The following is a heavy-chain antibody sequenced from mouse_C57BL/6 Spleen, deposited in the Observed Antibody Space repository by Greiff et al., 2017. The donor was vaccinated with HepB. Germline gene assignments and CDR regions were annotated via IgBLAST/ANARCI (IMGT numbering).Heavy chain of an antibody. D-gene: IGHD2-4*01. CDR1: GYTFTSYT. V-gene: IGHV1-4*01. J-gene: IGHJ3*01. Sequence: QVQLQQSGAELARPGASVKMSCKASGYTFTSYTMHWVKQRPGQGLEWIGYINPSSGYTKYNQKFKDKATLTADKSSSTAYMQLSSLTSEDSAVYYCASEDYDEGFAYWGQGTLVTVSA. CDR3: ASEDYDEGFAY. CDR2: INPSSGYT.